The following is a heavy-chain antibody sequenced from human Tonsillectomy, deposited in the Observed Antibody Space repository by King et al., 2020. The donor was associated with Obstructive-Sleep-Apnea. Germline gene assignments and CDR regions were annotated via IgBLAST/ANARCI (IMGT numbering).Heavy chain of an antibody. D-gene: IGHD2-2*01. V-gene: IGHV4-31*03. CDR2: IYYSGST. CDR1: GGSISSGGYY. CDR3: ARERYCSSTSCEDY. J-gene: IGHJ4*02. Sequence: QLQESGPGLVKPSQTLSLTCTVSGGSISSGGYYWSWIRQHPGKGLEWIGYIYYSGSTYSNPSLKSRVTISVDTSKNQFSLKLSSVTAADTAVYYCARERYCSSTSCEDYWGQGTLVTVSS.